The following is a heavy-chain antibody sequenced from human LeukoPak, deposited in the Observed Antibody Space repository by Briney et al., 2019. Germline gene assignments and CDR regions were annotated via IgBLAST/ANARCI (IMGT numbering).Heavy chain of an antibody. V-gene: IGHV3-23*01. CDR2: ISGRGGST. J-gene: IGHJ4*02. CDR1: GFTFNNYA. CDR3: AKGAAMNRADNYLDC. D-gene: IGHD5-18*01. Sequence: GSSLRLSCGASGFTFNNYAMSWVRQAPGKGLEWVSAISGRGGSTYYADSVKGRFNISRDNSKNTVHLQMTSLRAEDTALYYCAKGAAMNRADNYLDCWGQGTLVSVSS.